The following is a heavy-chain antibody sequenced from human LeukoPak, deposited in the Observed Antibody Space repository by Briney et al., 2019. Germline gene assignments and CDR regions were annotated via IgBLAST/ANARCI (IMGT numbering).Heavy chain of an antibody. CDR3: ASNSGSYTY. CDR2: ISYDGSNK. D-gene: IGHD1-26*01. J-gene: IGHJ4*02. Sequence: GRSLRLSCAASGFTFSSYAMHWVRQAPGKGLEWVAVISYDGSNKYYADSVKGRFTISRDNSKNTLYLQMNSLRAEDTAVYYCASNSGSYTYWGQGTLVTVSS. CDR1: GFTFSSYA. V-gene: IGHV3-30-3*01.